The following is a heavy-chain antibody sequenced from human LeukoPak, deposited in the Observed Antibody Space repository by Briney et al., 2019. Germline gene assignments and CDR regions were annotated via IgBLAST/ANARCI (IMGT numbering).Heavy chain of an antibody. J-gene: IGHJ4*02. Sequence: GGSLRLSCAASGFTFDDYAMHWVRQAPGKGLEWVSGISWNSGSIGYADSVKGRFTISRDNAKNSLYLQMNSLRAEDTALYYCARDLVDTAMAYWGQGTLVTVSS. CDR1: GFTFDDYA. CDR2: ISWNSGSI. D-gene: IGHD5-18*01. CDR3: ARDLVDTAMAY. V-gene: IGHV3-9*01.